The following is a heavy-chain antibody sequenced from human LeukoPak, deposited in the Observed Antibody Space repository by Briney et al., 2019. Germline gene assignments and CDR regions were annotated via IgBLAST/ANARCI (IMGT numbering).Heavy chain of an antibody. D-gene: IGHD6-19*01. CDR2: IYYSGST. Sequence: PSETLSLTCTVSGGSISSSSYYWGWIRQPPGKGLEWIGSIYYSGSTYYNPSLKSRVTISVDTSKNQFSLKLSSVTAADTAVYYCARDSGLAIYWGQGTLVTVSS. CDR3: ARDSGLAIY. CDR1: GGSISSSSYY. V-gene: IGHV4-39*07. J-gene: IGHJ4*02.